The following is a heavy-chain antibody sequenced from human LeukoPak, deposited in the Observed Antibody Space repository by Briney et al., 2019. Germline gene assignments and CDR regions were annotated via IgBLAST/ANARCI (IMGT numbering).Heavy chain of an antibody. V-gene: IGHV3-23*01. CDR2: ISGSGGST. CDR3: AITIRGLEYFQH. J-gene: IGHJ1*01. CDR1: GFTFSSYG. Sequence: GGTLRLSCAASGFTFSSYGMSWVRQAPGKGLEWVSAISGSGGSTYYADSVKGRFTISRDNSKNTLYLQMNSLRAEDTAVYYCAITIRGLEYFQHWGQGTLVTVSS. D-gene: IGHD3-10*01.